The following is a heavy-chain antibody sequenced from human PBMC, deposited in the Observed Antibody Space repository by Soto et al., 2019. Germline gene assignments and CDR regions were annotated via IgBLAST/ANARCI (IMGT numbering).Heavy chain of an antibody. CDR1: GYTFTGYY. V-gene: IGHV1-2*02. CDR2: INPNSGGT. Sequence: ASVKVSCKASGYTFTGYYMHWVLQAPGQGLEWMGWINPNSGGTNYAQKFQGRVTMTRDTSISTAYMELSRLRSDDTAVYYCARDWSIALGGWFDPWGQGTLVTVSS. J-gene: IGHJ5*02. D-gene: IGHD6-6*01. CDR3: ARDWSIALGGWFDP.